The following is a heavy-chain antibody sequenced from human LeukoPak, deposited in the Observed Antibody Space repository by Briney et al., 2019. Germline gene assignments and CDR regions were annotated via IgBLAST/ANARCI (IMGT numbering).Heavy chain of an antibody. CDR2: IYPGDYDT. Sequence: PGASLKTSCKGSGYSSTSYWIGWVRQMPGKGLEWMGSIYPGDYDTRYSRSFPGQVSISADKSISTAYLQWSSLKASGTAMYYCARLNTMIVPTYWGQGTLVTVSS. J-gene: IGHJ4*02. CDR3: ARLNTMIVPTY. CDR1: GYSSTSYW. V-gene: IGHV5-51*01. D-gene: IGHD3-22*01.